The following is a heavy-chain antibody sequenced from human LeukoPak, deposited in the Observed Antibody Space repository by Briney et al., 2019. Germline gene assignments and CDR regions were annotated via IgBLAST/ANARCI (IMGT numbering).Heavy chain of an antibody. CDR3: ARGGTTVTPGLLWFDP. D-gene: IGHD4-17*01. J-gene: IGHJ5*02. CDR1: GGSISSYY. V-gene: IGHV4-59*01. Sequence: PSETLSLTCTVSGGSISSYYWSWIRQPPGKGLEWIGYIYYSGSTKYNPSLKSRVTISVDTSKNQFSLKLSSVTAADTAVYYCARGGTTVTPGLLWFDPWGQGTLVTVSS. CDR2: IYYSGST.